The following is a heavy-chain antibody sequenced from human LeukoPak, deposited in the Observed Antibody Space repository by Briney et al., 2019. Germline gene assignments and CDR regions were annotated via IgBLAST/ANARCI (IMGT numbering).Heavy chain of an antibody. V-gene: IGHV3-30*14. CDR1: GFTFSTFA. Sequence: GGSLRLSCAASGFTFSTFAMIWVRQAPGRGLEWVAIILYDGSNEYYADSVKGRFTISRDNSKNTLYLQMNSLRAEDTAVYYCASNRNYCGSGSYDYWGQGTLVTVSS. CDR3: ASNRNYCGSGSYDY. J-gene: IGHJ4*02. CDR2: ILYDGSNE. D-gene: IGHD3-10*01.